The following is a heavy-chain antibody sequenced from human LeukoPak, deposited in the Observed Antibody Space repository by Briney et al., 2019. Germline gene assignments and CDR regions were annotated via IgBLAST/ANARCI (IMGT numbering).Heavy chain of an antibody. Sequence: PGGSLRLSCAASGFTFISYTMNWVRQAPGKGLEWVSSISSSSTYIYYADSLKGRFTISRDNSKNTLYLQMNSLRVEDTAVYYCARAPYSSSWFDYWGQGILVTVSS. D-gene: IGHD6-13*01. CDR3: ARAPYSSSWFDY. CDR2: ISSSSTYI. CDR1: GFTFISYT. V-gene: IGHV3-21*04. J-gene: IGHJ4*02.